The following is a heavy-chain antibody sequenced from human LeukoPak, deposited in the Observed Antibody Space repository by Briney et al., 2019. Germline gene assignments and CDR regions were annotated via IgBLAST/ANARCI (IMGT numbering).Heavy chain of an antibody. J-gene: IGHJ5*02. CDR1: GGTFSSYA. CDR2: IIPILGIA. D-gene: IGHD6-13*01. Sequence: SVKVSCKASGGTFSSYAISWVRQAPGQGLEWMGRIIPILGIANYAQKFQGRVTITADKSTSTAYMELSSLRSEDTAVYYCARTGIAAAGGGGHNWFDPWGQGTLVTVSS. CDR3: ARTGIAAAGGGGHNWFDP. V-gene: IGHV1-69*04.